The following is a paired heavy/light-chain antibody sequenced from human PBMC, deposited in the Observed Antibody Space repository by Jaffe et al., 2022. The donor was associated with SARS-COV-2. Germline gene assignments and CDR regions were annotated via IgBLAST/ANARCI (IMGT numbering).Heavy chain of an antibody. J-gene: IGHJ6*02. V-gene: IGHV4-31*03. CDR2: IYYSGSS. Sequence: QVRLQESGPGLVKPSQTLSLTCTVSGGSISSGPYYWSWIRQHPGKGLEWIGYIYYSGSSFYNPSLQSRVTISVDTSKNQFSLKLSSVTAADTAVYYCARDKLGRSVTAAGSPSYSYYGMDVWGRGTTVTVSS. CDR1: GGSISSGPYY. D-gene: IGHD6-13*01. CDR3: ARDKLGRSVTAAGSPSYSYYGMDV.
Light chain of an antibody. CDR3: AAWDDSLNGWV. CDR1: TFNIGSNT. CDR2: INT. J-gene: IGLJ3*02. Sequence: QSVLTQPPSASATPGQRVTISCSGSTFNIGSNTVNWYQQVPGTAPKLLIYINTQRPSGVPDRFSGSKSGTSASLAISGLRSEDEADYFCAAWDDSLNGWVFGGGTRLTVL. V-gene: IGLV1-44*01.